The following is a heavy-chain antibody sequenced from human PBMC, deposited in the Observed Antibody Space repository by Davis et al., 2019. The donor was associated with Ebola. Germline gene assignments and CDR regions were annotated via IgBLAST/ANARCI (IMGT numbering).Heavy chain of an antibody. D-gene: IGHD2-2*01. V-gene: IGHV3-21*06. CDR3: ASEGKYRDESRTFDY. CDR2: ISSSSTYI. Sequence: GGSLRLSCAASGFTFSSYSMNWVRQAPGKGPEWVSSISSSSTYIYYADTVKGRFTISRDNARNSLYLQMNSLRAEDTAVYYCASEGKYRDESRTFDYWGQGTLVTVSS. CDR1: GFTFSSYS. J-gene: IGHJ4*02.